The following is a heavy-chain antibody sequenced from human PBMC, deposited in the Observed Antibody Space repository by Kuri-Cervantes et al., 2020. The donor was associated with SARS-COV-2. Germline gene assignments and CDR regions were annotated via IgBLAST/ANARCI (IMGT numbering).Heavy chain of an antibody. CDR2: IYTSGST. D-gene: IGHD6-13*01. CDR1: GGSISSGSYY. J-gene: IGHJ4*02. Sequence: SETLSLTCTVSGGSISSGSYYWSWIRQPAGKGLEWIGRIYTSGSTNYNPSLKSRVTISVDTSKNQFSLKLSSVTAADTAVYYCARRDSSSWAIDYWGQGTLVTVSS. V-gene: IGHV4-61*02. CDR3: ARRDSSSWAIDY.